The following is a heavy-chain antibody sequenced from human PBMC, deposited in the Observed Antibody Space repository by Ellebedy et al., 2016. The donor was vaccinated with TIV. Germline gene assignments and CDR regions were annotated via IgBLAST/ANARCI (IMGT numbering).Heavy chain of an antibody. CDR1: GFTFSDYY. D-gene: IGHD3-10*01. V-gene: IGHV3-11*05. CDR2: ISSSSSYI. Sequence: GGSLRLXXAASGFTFSDYYMSWIRQAPGKGLEWVSYISSSSSYIYYADSVKGRFTISRDNAKNSLYLQMNSLRAEDTAVYYCAKVVDYYGSGSFDYWGQGTLVTVSS. CDR3: AKVVDYYGSGSFDY. J-gene: IGHJ4*02.